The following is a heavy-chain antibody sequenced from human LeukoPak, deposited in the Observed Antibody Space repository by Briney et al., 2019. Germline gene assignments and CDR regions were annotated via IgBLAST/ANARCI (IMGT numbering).Heavy chain of an antibody. D-gene: IGHD5-12*01. Sequence: GGSLRLSCAAYGFTFSSYGMHWVRQAPGKGLEWVSSISSSSSYIYYADSVKGRFTISRDNAKNSLYLQMNSLRAEDTAVYYCARGYSGYDLAGPGVDYWGQGTLVTVSS. CDR2: ISSSSSYI. V-gene: IGHV3-21*01. J-gene: IGHJ4*02. CDR3: ARGYSGYDLAGPGVDY. CDR1: GFTFSSYG.